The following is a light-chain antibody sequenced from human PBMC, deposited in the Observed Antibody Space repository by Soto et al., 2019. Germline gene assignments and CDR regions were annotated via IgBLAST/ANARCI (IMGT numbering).Light chain of an antibody. V-gene: IGKV3-11*01. CDR1: QSVSSL. CDR3: QQRSNWPPVYT. J-gene: IGKJ2*01. CDR2: GAS. Sequence: VLTQSPVTLSLSPGDRATLSCRASQSVSSLLAWYQQKPGQAPRLLVYGASNRATGIPARFSGSGSGTDFTLTISSLEPEDFAVYYCQQRSNWPPVYTFGQGTKLEIK.